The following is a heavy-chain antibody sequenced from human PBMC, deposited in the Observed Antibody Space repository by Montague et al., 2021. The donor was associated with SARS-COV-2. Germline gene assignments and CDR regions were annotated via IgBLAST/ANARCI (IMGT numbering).Heavy chain of an antibody. J-gene: IGHJ5*02. CDR2: SNHSGST. D-gene: IGHD3-22*01. CDR1: GGSVSDCY. Sequence: SETLSLTCAVYGGSVSDCYWSWIRHPPGTGLGWIGKSNHSGSTNYNPSLKSRVPTSVDTSKNQFSLTLTSVTAADTAVYYCARDRRITMIVGVINGDRFDPWGQGTLVTVSS. V-gene: IGHV4-34*01. CDR3: ARDRRITMIVGVINGDRFDP.